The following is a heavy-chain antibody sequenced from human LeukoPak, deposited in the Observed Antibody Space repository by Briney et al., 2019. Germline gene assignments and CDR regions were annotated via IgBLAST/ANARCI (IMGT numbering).Heavy chain of an antibody. CDR1: GGSISSGSYY. CDR2: IYYSGST. Sequence: PSQTLSLTCTVSGGSISSGSYYWSWIRQPPGKGLEWIGYIYYSGSTNYNPSLKSRVTISVDTSKNQFSLKLSSVTAADTAVYYCARSLGYWRDAFDIWGQGTMVTVSS. V-gene: IGHV4-61*01. J-gene: IGHJ3*02. CDR3: ARSLGYWRDAFDI. D-gene: IGHD3-16*01.